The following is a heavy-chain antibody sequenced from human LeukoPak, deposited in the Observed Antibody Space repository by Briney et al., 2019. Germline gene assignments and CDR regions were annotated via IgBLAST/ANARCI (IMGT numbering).Heavy chain of an antibody. Sequence: GGSLRLSCAASGFTFDDYGMSWVRQAPGKGLEWVSGINWNGGSTGYADSVKGRFTISRDNAKNSLYLQMNSLRAEDTALYYCARDLDVVVITSAFDIWGQGTMVTVSS. CDR3: ARDLDVVVITSAFDI. D-gene: IGHD3-22*01. J-gene: IGHJ3*02. CDR1: GFTFDDYG. V-gene: IGHV3-20*04. CDR2: INWNGGST.